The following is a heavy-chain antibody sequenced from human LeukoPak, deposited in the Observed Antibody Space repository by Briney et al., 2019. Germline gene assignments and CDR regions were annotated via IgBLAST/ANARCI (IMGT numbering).Heavy chain of an antibody. CDR2: ISGSGGGT. V-gene: IGHV3-23*01. D-gene: IGHD6-19*01. CDR3: AKTTTGYSSGRYPGWPVDY. CDR1: GFTFSSYA. Sequence: AGSLRLSCAASGFTFSSYAVSWVRQAPGKGLEWVSAISGSGGGTYYADSVKGRFTTSRDNSKNTLYLQMNSLSTEDTAVYYCAKTTTGYSSGRYPGWPVDYWGQGTLVTVS. J-gene: IGHJ4*02.